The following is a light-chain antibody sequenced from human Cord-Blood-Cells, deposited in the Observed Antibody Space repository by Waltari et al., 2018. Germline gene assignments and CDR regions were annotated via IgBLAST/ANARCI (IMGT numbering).Light chain of an antibody. J-gene: IGLJ3*02. CDR3: SSYTSSSTLV. V-gene: IGLV2-14*01. Sequence: QSALTQPASVSGSPGHSITISCPGTRSDVVGYNYVSWYQQHPGKAPKLMIYEVSNRPSGVSNRFSGSKSGNTAALTISGLQAEDEADYYCSSYTSSSTLVFGGGTKLTVL. CDR2: EVS. CDR1: RSDVVGYNY.